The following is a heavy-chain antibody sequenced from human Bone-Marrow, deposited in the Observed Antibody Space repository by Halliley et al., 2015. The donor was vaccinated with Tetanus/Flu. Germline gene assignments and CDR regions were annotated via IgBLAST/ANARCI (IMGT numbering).Heavy chain of an antibody. V-gene: IGHV3-64*04. CDR2: ISNHGGTT. Sequence: ISNHGGTTYYAASGKGRFTIARDNSKNTLFLQMNSLKVDDSAVCYCAEGVRCNGWSLGDSGYWGQGTLVTVSS. CDR3: AEGVRCNGWSLGDSGY. D-gene: IGHD6-19*01. J-gene: IGHJ4*02.